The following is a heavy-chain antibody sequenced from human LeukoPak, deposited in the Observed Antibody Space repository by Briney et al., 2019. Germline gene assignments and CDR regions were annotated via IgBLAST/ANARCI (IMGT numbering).Heavy chain of an antibody. CDR2: IYPGDSDT. Sequence: GESLKISCKGSGYSFTTYWVGWARQMPGKGLGWMGIIYPGDSDTRYSPSFQGQVTISADKSISTAYLQWSSLKASDTAMYHCARSDSSGYYRTVFDHWGQGTLVTVSS. V-gene: IGHV5-51*01. J-gene: IGHJ4*02. D-gene: IGHD3-22*01. CDR3: ARSDSSGYYRTVFDH. CDR1: GYSFTTYW.